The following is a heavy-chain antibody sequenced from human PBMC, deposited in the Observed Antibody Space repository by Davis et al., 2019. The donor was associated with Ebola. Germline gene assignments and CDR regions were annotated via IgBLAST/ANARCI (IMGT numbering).Heavy chain of an antibody. Sequence: ASVKVSCKASGYTFTSYAINWVRQAPGQGLEWMGWINTNTGNPVYAQGFTGRLVFSLDTSASTAYLQISNLKAEDTAVYYCAVPMSSSTAFDIWGQGTMVTVSS. V-gene: IGHV7-4-1*02. CDR3: AVPMSSSTAFDI. CDR2: INTNTGNP. CDR1: GYTFTSYA. D-gene: IGHD6-6*01. J-gene: IGHJ3*02.